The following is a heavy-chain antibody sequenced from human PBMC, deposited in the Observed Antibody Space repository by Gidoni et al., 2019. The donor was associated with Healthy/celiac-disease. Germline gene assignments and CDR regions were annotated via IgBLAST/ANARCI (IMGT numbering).Heavy chain of an antibody. V-gene: IGHV4-59*01. CDR1: GGSISSYY. J-gene: IGHJ4*02. CDR3: ARGYYDILTGYYTQYYFDY. D-gene: IGHD3-9*01. CDR2: IYYSGST. Sequence: QVQLQESGPGLVKPSETLSLTCPVSGGSISSYYWSWIRQPPGKGLEWIGYIYYSGSTNYNPSLKSRVTISVDTSKNQFSLKLSSVTAADTAVYYCARGYYDILTGYYTQYYFDYWGQGTLVTVSS.